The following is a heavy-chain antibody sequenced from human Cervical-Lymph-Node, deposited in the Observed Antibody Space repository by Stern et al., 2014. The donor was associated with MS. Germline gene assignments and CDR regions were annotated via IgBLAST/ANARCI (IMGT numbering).Heavy chain of an antibody. CDR1: GYILTAFP. J-gene: IGHJ6*02. CDR3: ARDSGISPKLGVMDV. V-gene: IGHV1-3*01. D-gene: IGHD1-14*01. Sequence: QDQLVQSGAVVKKPGASVKVSCEASGYILTAFPMHWVRQVPGQSLEWMGWVKRGSGNTKYAEQFQGRVTITRDTSANTVYMEVSSLTSEDTAVYYCARDSGISPKLGVMDVWGQGTTVTVSS. CDR2: VKRGSGNT.